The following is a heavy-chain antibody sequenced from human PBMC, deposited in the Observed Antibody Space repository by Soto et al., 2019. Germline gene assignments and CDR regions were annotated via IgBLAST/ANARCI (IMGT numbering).Heavy chain of an antibody. J-gene: IGHJ4*02. V-gene: IGHV4-38-2*01. CDR1: GYSISSAYY. D-gene: IGHD1-1*01. CDR3: ARSGTTTPPLTKH. Sequence: SETLSLTCVVSGYSISSAYYWGWIRQPPGKGLEWIGSVYHSGSTYYNPSLKSRVTISVDTSKNHFSLKLRSVTAADSAVYYCARSGTTTPPLTKHWGQGTLVTVSS. CDR2: VYHSGST.